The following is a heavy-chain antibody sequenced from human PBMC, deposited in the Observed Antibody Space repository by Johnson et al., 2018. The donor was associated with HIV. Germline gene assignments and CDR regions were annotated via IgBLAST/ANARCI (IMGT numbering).Heavy chain of an antibody. Sequence: EVQLVESGGGLVQPGGSLILSCAASGFTLSSSAMSWVRQAPGKGLEWASVIYSGGSTYYADAVKGRFTLSRDNAKNSLYLQMNSLRVDDTAVYYCARASGFDMWGQGTMVTGSS. J-gene: IGHJ3*02. V-gene: IGHV3-66*01. D-gene: IGHD1-26*01. CDR3: ARASGFDM. CDR2: IYSGGST. CDR1: GFTLSSSA.